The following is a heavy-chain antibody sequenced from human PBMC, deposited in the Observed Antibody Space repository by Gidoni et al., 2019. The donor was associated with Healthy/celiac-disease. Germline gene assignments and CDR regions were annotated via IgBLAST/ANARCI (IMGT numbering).Heavy chain of an antibody. D-gene: IGHD6-19*01. CDR2: MRRNGGST. J-gene: IGHJ4*02. Sequence: EVQLVESGGGLVQSGVSLRLPCSASGFTFSSYAMHWVRQAPGKGLEYVSAMRRNGGSTYYADSVEGRFTISRDNSKNTLYLQMSSLRAEDTAVYYCVKTPQWLVPFDYWGQGTLVTVSS. CDR1: GFTFSSYA. CDR3: VKTPQWLVPFDY. V-gene: IGHV3-64D*09.